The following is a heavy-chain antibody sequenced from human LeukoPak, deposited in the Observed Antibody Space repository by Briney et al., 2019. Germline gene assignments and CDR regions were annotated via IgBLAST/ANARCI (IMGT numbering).Heavy chain of an antibody. CDR3: ARGRGYSGYDEGLDY. CDR2: ISYDGSNK. CDR1: GFTFSSYA. D-gene: IGHD5-12*01. J-gene: IGHJ4*02. Sequence: GGSLRLSCAASGFTFSSYAMHWVRQAPGKGLEWVAVISYDGSNKYYADSVKGRFTISRDNSKNTLYLQMNSLRAEDTAVYYCARGRGYSGYDEGLDYWGQGTLVTVSS. V-gene: IGHV3-30-3*01.